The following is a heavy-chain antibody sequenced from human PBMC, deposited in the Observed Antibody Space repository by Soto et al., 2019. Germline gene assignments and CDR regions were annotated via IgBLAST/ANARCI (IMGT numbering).Heavy chain of an antibody. CDR1: GYTFTSYD. CDR2: MNPNSGNT. D-gene: IGHD3-16*01. V-gene: IGHV1-8*01. Sequence: ASVKVSCKASGYTFTSYDINWVRQATGQGLEWMGWMNPNSGNTGYAQKFQGRVTMTRNTSISTAYMELSSLRSEDTAVYYCAYGEYVLMTISCSFDNWGQGTMVTVSS. CDR3: AYGEYVLMTISCSFDN. J-gene: IGHJ4*02.